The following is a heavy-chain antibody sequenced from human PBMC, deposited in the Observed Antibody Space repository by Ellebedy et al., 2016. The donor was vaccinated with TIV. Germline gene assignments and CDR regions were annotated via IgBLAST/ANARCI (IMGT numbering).Heavy chain of an antibody. CDR3: AKPLDHFCNDTRCSPFDF. CDR2: ITGNGVFT. CDR1: GFTLSNYW. V-gene: IGHV3-23*01. J-gene: IGHJ4*02. Sequence: GESLKISCEASGFTLSNYWMGWVRQAPGKGLEWVSAITGNGVFTNYAGSVGGRFTISRDHSKSTLYLQMNSLRAEDTAVYFCAKPLDHFCNDTRCSPFDFWGQGTLVTVSS. D-gene: IGHD3-3*02.